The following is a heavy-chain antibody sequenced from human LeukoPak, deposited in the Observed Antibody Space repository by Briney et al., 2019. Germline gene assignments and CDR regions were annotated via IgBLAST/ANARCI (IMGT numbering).Heavy chain of an antibody. CDR3: ARVYITMVRGALKDYGMDV. J-gene: IGHJ6*02. Sequence: PSQTLSLTCAVSGGSISSGGYSWSWIPQPPGKGLEWIGYIYHSGSTYYNPSLKSRVTISVDRSKNQFSLKLSSVTAADTAVYYCARVYITMVRGALKDYGMDVWGQGTTVIVSS. V-gene: IGHV4-30-2*01. CDR1: GGSISSGGYS. D-gene: IGHD3-10*01. CDR2: IYHSGST.